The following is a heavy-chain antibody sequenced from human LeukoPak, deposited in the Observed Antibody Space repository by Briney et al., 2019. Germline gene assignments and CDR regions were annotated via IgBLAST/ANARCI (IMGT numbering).Heavy chain of an antibody. Sequence: SETLSLTCTVSGGSISSSSYYWGWIRQPPGKGLEWIGSIYYSGSTYYNPSLKSRVTISVDTSKNQFSLKLSSVTAEDTAVYFCAKGDKMLTWRRTYNRFDPWGQGTLVTVSS. CDR3: AKGDKMLTWRRTYNRFDP. D-gene: IGHD3-16*01. CDR2: IYYSGST. J-gene: IGHJ5*02. CDR1: GGSISSSSYY. V-gene: IGHV4-39*07.